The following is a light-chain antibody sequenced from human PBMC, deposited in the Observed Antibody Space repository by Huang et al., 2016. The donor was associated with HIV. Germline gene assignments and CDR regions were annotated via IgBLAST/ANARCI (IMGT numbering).Light chain of an antibody. CDR1: QGIKNP. CDR2: AAS. V-gene: IGKV1-16*02. Sequence: IQLTQSPSLLSASVGDTVTITCRASQGIKNPLAWFQQKPGKAPKSLIYAASNLQNGVPSKFSGSGSGTDFTLTIDSLQPEDFATYYCQQYNTYPVTFGGGTKVEI. J-gene: IGKJ4*01. CDR3: QQYNTYPVT.